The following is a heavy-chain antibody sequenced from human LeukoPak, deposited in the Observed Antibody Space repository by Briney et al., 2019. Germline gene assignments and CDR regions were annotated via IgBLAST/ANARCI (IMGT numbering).Heavy chain of an antibody. CDR3: ARSSSNYYYYYMDV. V-gene: IGHV4-34*01. CDR1: GGSFSGYY. CDR2: INHSGST. D-gene: IGHD6-6*01. J-gene: IGHJ6*03. Sequence: SETLSLTCTVYGGSFSGYYWSWIRQPPGKGLEWIGEINHSGSTNYNPSLKSRVTISVDTSKNQFSLKLSSVTAADTAVYYCARSSSNYYYYYMDVWGKGTTVTVSS.